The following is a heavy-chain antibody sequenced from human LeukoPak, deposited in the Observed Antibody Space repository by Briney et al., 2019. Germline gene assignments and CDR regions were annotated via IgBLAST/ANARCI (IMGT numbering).Heavy chain of an antibody. CDR1: GGSFSGYY. V-gene: IGHV4-34*01. Sequence: PSETLSLTCAVYGGSFSGYYWSWIRQPPGKGLEWMGEINHSGSTNYNPSLKSRVTISVDTSKNQFSLKLSSVTAADTDVYYCARGQGWELLSQYYFDYWGQGTLVTVSS. D-gene: IGHD1-26*01. J-gene: IGHJ4*02. CDR2: INHSGST. CDR3: ARGQGWELLSQYYFDY.